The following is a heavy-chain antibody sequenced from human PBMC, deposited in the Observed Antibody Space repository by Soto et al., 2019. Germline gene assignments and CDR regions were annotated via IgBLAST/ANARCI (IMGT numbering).Heavy chain of an antibody. CDR2: ISGSGGST. Sequence: PGGSLRLSCAASGFTVSSYAMSWVRQAPGKGLEWVSAISGSGGSTYYADSVKGRFTISRDNSKNTLYLQMNSLRAEDTAVYYCAKEYRPGYGDYFCTGVWGKGTTVTVSS. D-gene: IGHD4-17*01. CDR3: AKEYRPGYGDYFCTGV. J-gene: IGHJ6*03. CDR1: GFTVSSYA. V-gene: IGHV3-23*01.